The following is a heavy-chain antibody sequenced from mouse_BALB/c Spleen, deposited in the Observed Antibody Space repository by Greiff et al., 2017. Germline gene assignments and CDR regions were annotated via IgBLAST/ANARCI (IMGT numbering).Heavy chain of an antibody. D-gene: IGHD1-1*01. CDR2: IWAGGST. CDR3: ARDYYGSSNWYFDV. V-gene: IGHV2-9*02. Sequence: VKLVESGPGLVAPSQSLSITCTVSGFSLTSYGVHWVRQPPGKGLEWLGVIWAGGSTNYNSALMSRLSISKDNSKSQVFLKMNSLQTDDTAMYYCARDYYGSSNWYFDVWGAGTTVTVSS. J-gene: IGHJ1*01. CDR1: GFSLTSYG.